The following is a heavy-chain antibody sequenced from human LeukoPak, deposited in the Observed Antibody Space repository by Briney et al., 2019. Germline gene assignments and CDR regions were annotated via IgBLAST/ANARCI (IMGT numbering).Heavy chain of an antibody. Sequence: GEALKISCKGSGYSFISYWIGWVRQMPGKGLERMGIIYPGDSDNRYSPFFQGQVTISASKSISTAYLQWSSLKASDTAMYYCARPMYSRTSYDAFNIWGQGTMVTVSS. CDR3: ARPMYSRTSYDAFNI. CDR2: IYPGDSDN. CDR1: GYSFISYW. J-gene: IGHJ3*02. D-gene: IGHD2-2*01. V-gene: IGHV5-51*01.